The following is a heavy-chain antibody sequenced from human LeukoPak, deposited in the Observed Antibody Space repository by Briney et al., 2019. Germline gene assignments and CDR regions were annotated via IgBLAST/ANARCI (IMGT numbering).Heavy chain of an antibody. Sequence: GRSLRLSCAASGFTFSSYAMHWVRQAPGKGLEWVAVISYDGSNKYYADSVKGRFTISRDNSKNTVALQMANLRAEDTAVYYCARRKNDLLEPVEPNLHYMDVWGKGTTVTVSS. CDR3: ARRKNDLLEPVEPNLHYMDV. D-gene: IGHD3-9*01. J-gene: IGHJ6*03. CDR1: GFTFSSYA. V-gene: IGHV3-30*14. CDR2: ISYDGSNK.